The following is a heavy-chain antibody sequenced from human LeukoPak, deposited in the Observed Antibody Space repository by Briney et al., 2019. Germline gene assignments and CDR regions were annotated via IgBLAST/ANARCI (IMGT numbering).Heavy chain of an antibody. J-gene: IGHJ4*02. CDR2: INHSGST. V-gene: IGHV4-34*01. CDR3: ARYRPTAAATTFDY. CDR1: GGSFSGYY. Sequence: KPSETLSLTCAVYGGSFSGYYWSWIRQPPGKGLEWIGEINHSGSTNYNPSLKSRVTISVDTSKNQFSLKLSSVTAADTAVCYCARYRPTAAATTFDYWGQGTLVTVSS. D-gene: IGHD6-13*01.